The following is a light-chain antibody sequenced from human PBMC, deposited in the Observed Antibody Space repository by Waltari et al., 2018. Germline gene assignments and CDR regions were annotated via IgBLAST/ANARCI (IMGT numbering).Light chain of an antibody. CDR2: VDTGGIVG. V-gene: IGLV9-49*03. CDR3: GADHGSGSNFVRV. Sequence: LTQPPSASASLGAPVTLTSTLSSCYSHYKVDWHQQRAGQGPRFVMRVDTGGIVGSRGDGIPDRFSVSGSGLNRYLTIRNIQEEDESDYHCGADHGSGSNFVRVFGGGTKVTVL. J-gene: IGLJ1*01. CDR1: SCYSHYK.